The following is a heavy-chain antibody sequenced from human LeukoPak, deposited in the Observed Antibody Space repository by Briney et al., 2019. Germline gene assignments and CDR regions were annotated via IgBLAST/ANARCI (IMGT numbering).Heavy chain of an antibody. J-gene: IGHJ6*03. Sequence: GGSLRLSCAASGFTFSSYWMSWVRQAPGKGLEWVANIKQDGSEKYYVDSVKGRFTISRDNAKNSLYLQMNSLRAEDTAVYYCARERSVLLSPSLYYYYMDVWGKGTTVTVSS. CDR2: IKQDGSEK. V-gene: IGHV3-7*01. CDR1: GFTFSSYW. D-gene: IGHD2/OR15-2a*01. CDR3: ARERSVLLSPSLYYYYMDV.